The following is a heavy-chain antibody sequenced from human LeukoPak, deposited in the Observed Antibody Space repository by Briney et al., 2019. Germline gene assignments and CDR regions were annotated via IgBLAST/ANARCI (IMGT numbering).Heavy chain of an antibody. V-gene: IGHV4-38-2*02. CDR3: ARDLRVGAAPDSFDS. Sequence: SETLSLTCTVSGYSISSGYYWGWIRQPPGKGLEWIGSIYHSGSTYYNPSLKSRVTISVDTSKNQFSLILTSVTAADTAVYYCARDLRVGAAPDSFDSWGQGTLVTVSS. CDR1: GYSISSGYY. CDR2: IYHSGST. D-gene: IGHD1-14*01. J-gene: IGHJ4*02.